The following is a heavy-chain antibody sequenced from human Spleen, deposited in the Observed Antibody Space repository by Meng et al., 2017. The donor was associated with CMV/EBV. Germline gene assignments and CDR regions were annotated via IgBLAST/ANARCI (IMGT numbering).Heavy chain of an antibody. CDR3: ARGRDFGVVTPGY. D-gene: IGHD3-3*01. CDR1: GGSIRSYF. J-gene: IGHJ4*02. V-gene: IGHV4-59*01. Sequence: SCTVSGGSIRSYFWTWIRQPPGKGLEWIGYMYYSEKTNYNPSLKSRVSISVDTSRSQFSLQLSSVTAADTAVYYCARGRDFGVVTPGYWGQGILVTVSS. CDR2: MYYSEKT.